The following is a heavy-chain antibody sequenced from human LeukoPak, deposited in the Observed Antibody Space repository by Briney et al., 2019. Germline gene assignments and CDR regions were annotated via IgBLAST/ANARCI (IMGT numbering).Heavy chain of an antibody. CDR2: IYPGDSDT. CDR3: ARLGSGWNSRANWFDP. CDR1: GYSFTSYW. Sequence: GESLKISCKGSGYSFTSYWIGWVRQVPGKGLEWMGIIYPGDSDTRYSPSFQGQVTISAGKSISTAYLQWSSLKASDTAMYYCARLGSGWNSRANWFDPWGQGTLVTVSS. J-gene: IGHJ5*02. D-gene: IGHD6-19*01. V-gene: IGHV5-51*01.